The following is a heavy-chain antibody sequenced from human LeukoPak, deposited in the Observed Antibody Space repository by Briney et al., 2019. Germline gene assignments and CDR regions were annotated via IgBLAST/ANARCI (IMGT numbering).Heavy chain of an antibody. V-gene: IGHV3-23*01. CDR1: GFTFSSSA. Sequence: GGSLRLSCAASGFTFSSSAMSGVREGPGKGREWVSGISAIGGSTSYADSVRGRFTISRDNSKNTLYVQVHGLRDEDNAVYYRAADERWESGNYFQLWRQGPVVRLPS. CDR3: AADERWESGNYFQL. CDR2: ISAIGGST. D-gene: IGHD3-10*02. J-gene: IGHJ1*01.